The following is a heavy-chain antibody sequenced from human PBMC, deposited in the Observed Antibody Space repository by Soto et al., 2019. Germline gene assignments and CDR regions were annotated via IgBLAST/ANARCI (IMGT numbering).Heavy chain of an antibody. CDR1: GGSISSGGYY. V-gene: IGHV4-31*03. J-gene: IGHJ3*01. CDR2: IYNSGST. Sequence: QVQLQESGPGLVKPSETLSLTCTVSGGSISSGGYYWSWIRQHPGKGPEWIGYIYNSGSTYYNASLQGRVTISADTSRNQFSLQMNSVTAAATAGYYCARDPGWWGQGTMVTVSS. CDR3: ARDPGW. D-gene: IGHD2-15*01.